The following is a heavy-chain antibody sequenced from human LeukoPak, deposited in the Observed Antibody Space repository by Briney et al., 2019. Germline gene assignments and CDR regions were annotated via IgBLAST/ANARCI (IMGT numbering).Heavy chain of an antibody. CDR2: INAGNGNT. J-gene: IGHJ4*02. CDR3: ARDIARKILWPGY. Sequence: ASVKVSCKASGYTFTSYAMHWERQAPGQRLEWMGWINAGNGNTKYSQKFQGRVTITRDTSASTAYMELSSLRSEDTAAYYCARDIARKILWPGYWGQGTLVTVSS. D-gene: IGHD2/OR15-2a*01. V-gene: IGHV1-3*01. CDR1: GYTFTSYA.